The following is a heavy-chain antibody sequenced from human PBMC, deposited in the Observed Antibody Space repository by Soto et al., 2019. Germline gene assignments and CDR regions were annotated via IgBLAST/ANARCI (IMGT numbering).Heavy chain of an antibody. D-gene: IGHD2-15*01. J-gene: IGHJ6*02. CDR2: ISSSSSYT. CDR1: GFTFSDYY. CDR3: AREGGYCSGGSCYPWGYYYYGMDV. V-gene: IGHV3-11*06. Sequence: VGSLRLSGAASGFTFSDYYMSWIRQAPGKGLEWVSYISSSSSYTNYADSVKGRFTISRDNAKNSLYLQMNSLRAEDTAVYYCAREGGYCSGGSCYPWGYYYYGMDVWGQGTTVTVSS.